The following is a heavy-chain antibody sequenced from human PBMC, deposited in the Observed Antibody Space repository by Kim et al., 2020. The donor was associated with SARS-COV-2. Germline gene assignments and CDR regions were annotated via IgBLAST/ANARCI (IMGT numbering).Heavy chain of an antibody. CDR2: IYPGDSDT. D-gene: IGHD3-10*01. CDR3: ARFAPPAMVRGQDAFDI. CDR1: GYSFTSYW. V-gene: IGHV5-51*01. J-gene: IGHJ3*02. Sequence: GESLKISCKGSGYSFTSYWIGWVRQMPGKGLEWMGIIYPGDSDTRYSPSFQGQVTISADKSISTAYLQWSSLKASDTAMYYCARFAPPAMVRGQDAFDIWGQGTMVTVSS.